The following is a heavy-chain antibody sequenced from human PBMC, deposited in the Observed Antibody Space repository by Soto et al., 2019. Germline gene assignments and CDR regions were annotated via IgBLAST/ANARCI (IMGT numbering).Heavy chain of an antibody. CDR3: ATDPRYYDILTGYYRYYYYGMDV. CDR1: GYTFTGYY. V-gene: IGHV1-2*02. CDR2: INPNSGGT. D-gene: IGHD3-9*01. J-gene: IGHJ6*02. Sequence: ASVKVSCKASGYTFTGYYMHWVRQAPGQGLEWMGWINPNSGGTNYAQKFQGRVTMTEDTSTDTAYMELSSLRSEDTAVYYCATDPRYYDILTGYYRYYYYGMDVWGQGTTVTVSS.